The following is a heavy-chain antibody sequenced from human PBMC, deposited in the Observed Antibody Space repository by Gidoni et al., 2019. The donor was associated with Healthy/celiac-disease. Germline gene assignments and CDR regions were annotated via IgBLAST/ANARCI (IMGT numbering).Heavy chain of an antibody. Sequence: EVQLVESGGGLVQPGGSLRLSCAASGFTFSSYWMSWVRQAPGKGLEWVANIKQDGSEKYYVDSVKGRFNISRDNAKNSLYLKMNSLRDEDTAVYYCAGEVGGWFDPWGQGTLVTVSS. D-gene: IGHD2-15*01. CDR3: AGEVGGWFDP. CDR2: IKQDGSEK. J-gene: IGHJ5*02. CDR1: GFTFSSYW. V-gene: IGHV3-7*01.